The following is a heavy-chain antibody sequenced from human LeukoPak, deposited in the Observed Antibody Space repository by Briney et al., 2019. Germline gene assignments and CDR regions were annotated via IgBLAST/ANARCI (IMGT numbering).Heavy chain of an antibody. Sequence: GGSLRLSCAGSGFTFSGYTIHWVRQAPGKGLEGGAVISYDGSSKYYAGSVKRRFTISRDNSKNTLYLQMNSLRAEDTAVYCCAKASGWYAPFDYWGQGTLVTVSS. CDR1: GFTFSGYT. J-gene: IGHJ4*02. D-gene: IGHD6-19*01. CDR3: AKASGWYAPFDY. V-gene: IGHV3-30-3*01. CDR2: ISYDGSSK.